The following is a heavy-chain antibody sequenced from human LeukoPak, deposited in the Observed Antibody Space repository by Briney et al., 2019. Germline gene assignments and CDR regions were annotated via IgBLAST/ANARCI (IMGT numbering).Heavy chain of an antibody. CDR2: ISSSSSYT. V-gene: IGHV3-21*05. CDR3: ARGHYGMDV. CDR1: GFTFSSYG. Sequence: GGSLTVSCAASGFTFSSYGMHWVRQAPGKGLEWVSYISSSSSYTKYADSVKGRFTISRDNAKNSVFLQMNSLRAEDTAVYYCARGHYGMDVWGQGTTGTVSS. J-gene: IGHJ6*02.